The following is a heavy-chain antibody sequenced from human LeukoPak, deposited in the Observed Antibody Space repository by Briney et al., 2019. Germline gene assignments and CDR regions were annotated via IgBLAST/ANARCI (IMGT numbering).Heavy chain of an antibody. CDR1: GGSISSHY. CDR3: ARLGPYCTNGVCPYYYYYMDV. J-gene: IGHJ6*03. CDR2: IYYSGST. V-gene: IGHV4-59*11. D-gene: IGHD2-8*01. Sequence: SETLSLTCTVSGGSISSHYWSWIRQPAGKGLEWIGYIYYSGSTNYNPSLKSRVTISVDTSKNQFSLKLSSVTAADTAVYYCARLGPYCTNGVCPYYYYYMDVWGKGTTVTVSS.